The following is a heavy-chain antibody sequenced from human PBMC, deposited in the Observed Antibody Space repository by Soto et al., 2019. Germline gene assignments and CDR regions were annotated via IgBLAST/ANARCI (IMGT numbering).Heavy chain of an antibody. CDR1: GGTLSTYS. CDR3: ARAHPTCLGGSCYKGSQYYYYAMDV. CDR2: IIPIFGTT. V-gene: IGHV1-69*01. J-gene: IGHJ6*02. D-gene: IGHD2-15*01. Sequence: QVQLVQSGAEVKKPGSSVKVSCKVSGGTLSTYSITWVRQAPGQGLEWMGGIIPIFGTTTYAQKFQGRVTITADESTNTAYMELTSLRSADTALYYCARAHPTCLGGSCYKGSQYYYYAMDVWGQGTTVTVSS.